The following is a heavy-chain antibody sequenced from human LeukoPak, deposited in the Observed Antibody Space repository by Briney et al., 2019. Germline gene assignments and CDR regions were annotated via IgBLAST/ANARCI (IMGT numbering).Heavy chain of an antibody. J-gene: IGHJ4*02. Sequence: GESLQISCQGSGYSFTSYWIGWVRQMPGKGLEWMGIIYPGDSDTRYSPSFQGQVTISADKSISTAYLQWSSLKASDTAMYYCARHHRRDGYNWAYYFDYWGQGTLVTVSS. CDR3: ARHHRRDGYNWAYYFDY. D-gene: IGHD5-24*01. V-gene: IGHV5-51*01. CDR1: GYSFTSYW. CDR2: IYPGDSDT.